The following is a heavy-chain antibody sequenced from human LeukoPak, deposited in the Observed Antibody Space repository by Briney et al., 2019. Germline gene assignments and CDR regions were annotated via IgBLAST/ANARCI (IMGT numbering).Heavy chain of an antibody. CDR2: ITGNGRGT. CDR3: AKDPNGDYIGAFDF. CDR1: GFTLSRYA. J-gene: IGHJ3*01. D-gene: IGHD4-17*01. V-gene: IGHV3-23*01. Sequence: PGGSLRLSCAASGFTLSRYAMIWVRQAPEKGLEWVSVITGNGRGTYYADSVKGRFTISRDNSKNTLYLQMNTLRAEDTAVYYCAKDPNGDYIGAFDFWGQGTMVTVSS.